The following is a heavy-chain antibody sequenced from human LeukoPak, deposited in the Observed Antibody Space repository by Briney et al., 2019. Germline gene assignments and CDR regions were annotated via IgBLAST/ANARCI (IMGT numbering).Heavy chain of an antibody. D-gene: IGHD3-22*01. V-gene: IGHV4-38-2*01. CDR3: ARRPPYYYDSSGYYFDY. CDR2: IYYSGST. CDR1: GYSISSGYY. J-gene: IGHJ4*02. Sequence: SETLSLTCAVSGYSISSGYYWGWIRQPPGKGLEWIGSIYYSGSTYYNPSLKSRVTISVDTSKNQFSLKLSSVTAADTAVYYCARRPPYYYDSSGYYFDYWGQGTLVTVSS.